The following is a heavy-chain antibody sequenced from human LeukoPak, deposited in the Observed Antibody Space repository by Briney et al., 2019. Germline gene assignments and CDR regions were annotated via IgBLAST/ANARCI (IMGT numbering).Heavy chain of an antibody. D-gene: IGHD5-12*01. CDR1: GFTFSSYS. Sequence: GGSLRLSCAASGFTFSSYSMNWVRQAPGKGLEWVSSISSSSSYIYYADSVKGRFTISRDNAKNSLYLQMNSLRAEDAAVYYCARVSSGYDPYYFDYWGQGTLVTVSS. CDR3: ARVSSGYDPYYFDY. V-gene: IGHV3-21*01. J-gene: IGHJ4*02. CDR2: ISSSSSYI.